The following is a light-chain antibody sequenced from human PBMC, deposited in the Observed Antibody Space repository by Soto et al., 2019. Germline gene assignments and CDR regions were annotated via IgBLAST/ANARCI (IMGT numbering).Light chain of an antibody. CDR3: QQYGSSPQT. Sequence: EIVLTPSPGPLSLSPGERAPLSCRASQSVSSSYLAWYQQKPGQAPRLLIYGASSRATGIPDRFSGSGSGTDFTLTISRLEPEDFAVYYCQQYGSSPQTFGQGTKVDI. CDR1: QSVSSSY. V-gene: IGKV3-20*01. CDR2: GAS. J-gene: IGKJ1*01.